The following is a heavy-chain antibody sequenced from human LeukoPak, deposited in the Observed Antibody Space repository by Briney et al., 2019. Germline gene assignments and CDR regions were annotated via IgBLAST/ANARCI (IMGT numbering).Heavy chain of an antibody. V-gene: IGHV3-7*01. CDR1: GFSFSTYL. CDR3: ATDLGSSRPNF. J-gene: IGHJ4*02. Sequence: PGGSLRLSCAASGFSFSTYLMSWVRQAPGKGLEWVANIKQDGSEKYYVDSAKGRFTISRDNAKNSLYLQMNSLRAEDTAVYYCATDLGSSRPNFWGQGILVTVSS. CDR2: IKQDGSEK. D-gene: IGHD6-13*01.